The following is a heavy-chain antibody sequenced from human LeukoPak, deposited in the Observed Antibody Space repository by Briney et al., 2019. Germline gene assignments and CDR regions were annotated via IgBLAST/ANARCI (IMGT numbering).Heavy chain of an antibody. V-gene: IGHV3-23*01. CDR3: AKDPNGDYIGTFDI. J-gene: IGHJ3*02. CDR1: GFTFGIYG. CDR2: ITGSGDNT. D-gene: IGHD4-17*01. Sequence: PGGSLRLSCAASGFTFGIYGMTWVRQAPGKGLEWVSAITGSGDNTYYAASVKGRFTISRDNSKNTLYLQMNSLRAEDTAVYYCAKDPNGDYIGTFDIWGQGTMVTVSS.